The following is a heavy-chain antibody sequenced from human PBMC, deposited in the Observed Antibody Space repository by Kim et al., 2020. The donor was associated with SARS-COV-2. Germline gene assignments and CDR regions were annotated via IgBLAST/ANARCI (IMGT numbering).Heavy chain of an antibody. J-gene: IGHJ6*02. D-gene: IGHD2-8*01. CDR3: ARERNGDYYYYGMDV. V-gene: IGHV4-31*01. Sequence: PSLKSPVTISVDTSKTQFSLKLSSVTAADTAVYYCARERNGDYYYYGMDVWGQGTTVTVSS.